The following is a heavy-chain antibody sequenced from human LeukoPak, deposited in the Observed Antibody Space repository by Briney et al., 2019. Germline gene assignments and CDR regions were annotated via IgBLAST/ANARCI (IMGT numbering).Heavy chain of an antibody. D-gene: IGHD3-22*01. V-gene: IGHV4-38-2*02. Sequence: SETLSLTCTVSGYSISSGYYWGWIRQPPGKGLEWIGSIYHSGSTYYNPSLKSRVTISVDTSKNQFSLKLSSVTAADTAVYYCARTNYYDSSGYYFRVSEGYYFDYWGQGTLVTVSS. CDR2: IYHSGST. CDR3: ARTNYYDSSGYYFRVSEGYYFDY. J-gene: IGHJ4*02. CDR1: GYSISSGYY.